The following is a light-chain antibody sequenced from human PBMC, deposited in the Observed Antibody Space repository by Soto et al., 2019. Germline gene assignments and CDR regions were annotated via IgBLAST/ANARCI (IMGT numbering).Light chain of an antibody. Sequence: IVMTQSLATVSVSPGERFTLSCRASQSINNKVAWYQQKPGQAPRLLIYGASTRATGISARFSGSGSGTEFTLTIGRLEPEDFAVYYCQQYDSPPRTFGQGTTVDIK. CDR3: QQYDSPPRT. J-gene: IGKJ1*01. CDR2: GAS. CDR1: QSINNK. V-gene: IGKV3-15*01.